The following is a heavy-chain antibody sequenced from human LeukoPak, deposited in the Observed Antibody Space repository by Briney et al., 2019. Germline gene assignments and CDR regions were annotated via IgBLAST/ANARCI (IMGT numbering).Heavy chain of an antibody. Sequence: GGSLRLSCAAPGLTIITHWMTWVRQAPEKGLEWVATIEQDGTKEYYVDSVKGRFTISRDNAKNSLYLQMNSLRADDTAVYYCVRDFDYWGQGTLVTVSS. CDR1: GLTIITHW. CDR2: IEQDGTKE. J-gene: IGHJ4*02. V-gene: IGHV3-7*01. CDR3: VRDFDY.